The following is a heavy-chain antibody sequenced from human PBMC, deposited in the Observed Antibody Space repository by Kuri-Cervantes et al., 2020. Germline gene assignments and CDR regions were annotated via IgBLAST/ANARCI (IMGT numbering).Heavy chain of an antibody. J-gene: IGHJ5*02. Sequence: SETLSLTCTVSGGSISSYYWSWIRQPPGKGLEWIGYISYTGSTNYNPSLRSRVTISVDTSKNQFSLKLSSVTAADTAVYYCARRPVYYYGSGSYRGWFDPWGQGTLVTVSS. CDR1: GGSISSYY. CDR3: ARRPVYYYGSGSYRGWFDP. V-gene: IGHV4-59*12. CDR2: ISYTGST. D-gene: IGHD3-10*01.